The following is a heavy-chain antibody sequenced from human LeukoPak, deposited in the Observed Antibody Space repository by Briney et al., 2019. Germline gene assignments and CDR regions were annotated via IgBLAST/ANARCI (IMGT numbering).Heavy chain of an antibody. D-gene: IGHD3-10*01. Sequence: GESLKISCKGSGYRFTNYWITWVRQMPGKGLEWMGRIDPSDSYTNYSPSFQSHVTISADKSISTAYLQWSSLKASDTAMYYCARGSGSPDYWGQGTLVTVSS. CDR2: IDPSDSYT. J-gene: IGHJ4*02. CDR1: GYRFTNYW. CDR3: ARGSGSPDY. V-gene: IGHV5-10-1*01.